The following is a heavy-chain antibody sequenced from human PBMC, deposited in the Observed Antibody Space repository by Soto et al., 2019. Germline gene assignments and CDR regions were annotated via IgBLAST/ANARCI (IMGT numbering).Heavy chain of an antibody. V-gene: IGHV3-23*01. CDR1: GFXFSSYA. Sequence: GGSLXLSCAASGFXFSSYAMSWVRQAPGKGLEWVSAISGSGGSTYYADSVKGRFTISRDNAKNSLYLQMNSLRAEDTAVYYCARDHAYSAYWAFDYWGQGALVTVSS. J-gene: IGHJ4*02. CDR2: ISGSGGST. CDR3: ARDHAYSAYWAFDY. D-gene: IGHD3-16*01.